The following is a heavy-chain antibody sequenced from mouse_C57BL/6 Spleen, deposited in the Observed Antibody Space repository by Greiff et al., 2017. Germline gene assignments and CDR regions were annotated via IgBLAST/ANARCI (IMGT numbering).Heavy chain of an antibody. CDR1: GFTFTDYY. J-gene: IGHJ4*01. V-gene: IGHV7-3*01. CDR2: IRNKANGYTT. CDR3: ARYMGDDYAMDY. Sequence: EVKLVESGGGLVQPGGSLSLSCAASGFTFTDYYMSWVRQPPGKALEWLGFIRNKANGYTTEYSASVKGRFTISRDNSQSILYLQMNALRAEDSATYYCARYMGDDYAMDYWGQGTSVTVSS.